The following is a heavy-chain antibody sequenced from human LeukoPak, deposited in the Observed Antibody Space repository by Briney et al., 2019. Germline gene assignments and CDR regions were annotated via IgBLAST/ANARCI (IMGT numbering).Heavy chain of an antibody. Sequence: PGRSLRLSCTASGFSFSSYGMHWVRQAPGKGLEWVASIWYDGSNTNYVDSVKGRFTISRDNSKNTLYLQMNSLRAEDTAVYYCARGYCSGVICNPDYWGQGTLVTVSS. D-gene: IGHD2-15*01. J-gene: IGHJ4*02. CDR3: ARGYCSGVICNPDY. CDR1: GFSFSSYG. CDR2: IWYDGSNT. V-gene: IGHV3-33*01.